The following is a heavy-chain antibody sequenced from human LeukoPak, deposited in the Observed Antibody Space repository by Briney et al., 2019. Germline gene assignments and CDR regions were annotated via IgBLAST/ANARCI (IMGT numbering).Heavy chain of an antibody. CDR1: GFTLSDYG. Sequence: GGSLRLSCAASGFTLSDYGMHWVRQAPGKGLEWVVFIRYDGSNKYYADSVKGRFTISRDNSKNTLYLQMNSLRAEDTAVYYCAKGGRVDYYYYMEVWGKGTTVPVSS. CDR3: AKGGRVDYYYYMEV. CDR2: IRYDGSNK. V-gene: IGHV3-30*02. D-gene: IGHD2-15*01. J-gene: IGHJ6*03.